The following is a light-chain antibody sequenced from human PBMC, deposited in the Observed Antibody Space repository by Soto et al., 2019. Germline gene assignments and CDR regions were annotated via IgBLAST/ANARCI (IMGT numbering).Light chain of an antibody. CDR3: QQYDDWPPWT. CDR1: ESVSSN. Sequence: DIVMRHSRATLSVSPGERVTPSCRASESVSSNLAWYQQKPGRAPGLLMYGASTRATGIPARFSGSGSGTEFTLTISSLQSEDFAVYYCQQYDDWPPWTFGQGAKVDIK. V-gene: IGKV3-15*01. CDR2: GAS. J-gene: IGKJ1*01.